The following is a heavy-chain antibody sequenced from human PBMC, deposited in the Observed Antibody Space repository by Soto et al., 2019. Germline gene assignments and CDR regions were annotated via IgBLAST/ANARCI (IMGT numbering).Heavy chain of an antibody. J-gene: IGHJ4*02. V-gene: IGHV4-4*07. D-gene: IGHD2-2*01. Sequence: PSETLSLTCTVYGGSISNYYWSWIRQPAGKGLEWIGRIYTSGSTDYNPSLKSRVTMSVDTSKNQFSLRLSSVTAADTAVYYCARGHCTSTSCYPSDYWGQGALVTVSS. CDR3: ARGHCTSTSCYPSDY. CDR1: GGSISNYY. CDR2: IYTSGST.